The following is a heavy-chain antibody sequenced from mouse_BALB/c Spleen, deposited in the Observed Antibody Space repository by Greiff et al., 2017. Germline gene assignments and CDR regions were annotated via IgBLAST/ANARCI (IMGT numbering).Heavy chain of an antibody. CDR2: ILPGSGST. Sequence: QVQLQQSGAELMKPGASVKISCKATGYTFSSYWIEWVKQRPGHGLEWIGEILPGSGSTNYNEKFKGKATFTADTSSNTAYMQLSSLTSEDSAVYYCARRGGNLPFDYWGQGTTLTVSS. CDR3: ARRGGNLPFDY. D-gene: IGHD2-1*01. CDR1: GYTFSSYW. V-gene: IGHV1-9*01. J-gene: IGHJ2*01.